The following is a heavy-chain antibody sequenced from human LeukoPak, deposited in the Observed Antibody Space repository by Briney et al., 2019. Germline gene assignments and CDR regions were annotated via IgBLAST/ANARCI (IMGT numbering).Heavy chain of an antibody. Sequence: GASVKVSCKASGYTFTGYYMHWVRQAPGQGLEWMGWINPNSGGTNYAQKFQGRVTMTRDTSISTAHMELSRLRSDDTAVYYCARFYDNSGFGGDAFDIWGQGTMVTVSS. V-gene: IGHV1-2*02. J-gene: IGHJ3*02. CDR2: INPNSGGT. D-gene: IGHD3-22*01. CDR1: GYTFTGYY. CDR3: ARFYDNSGFGGDAFDI.